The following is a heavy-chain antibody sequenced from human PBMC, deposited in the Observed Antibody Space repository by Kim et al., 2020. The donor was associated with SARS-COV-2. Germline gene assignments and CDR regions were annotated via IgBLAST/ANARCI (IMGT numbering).Heavy chain of an antibody. CDR2: ISYDGSNK. D-gene: IGHD3-16*02. CDR3: ATDRRKAYDYVWGSYRSYYYYGMDV. V-gene: IGHV3-30*03. CDR1: GFTFSSYG. Sequence: GGSLRLSCAASGFTFSSYGMHWVRQAPGKGLEWVAVISYDGSNKYYADSVKGRFTISRDNSKNTLYLQMNSLRAEDTAVYYCATDRRKAYDYVWGSYRSYYYYGMDVWGQGTTVTVSS. J-gene: IGHJ6*02.